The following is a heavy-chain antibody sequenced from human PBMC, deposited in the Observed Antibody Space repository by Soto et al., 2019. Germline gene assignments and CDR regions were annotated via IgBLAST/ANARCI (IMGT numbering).Heavy chain of an antibody. J-gene: IGHJ4*02. D-gene: IGHD6-19*01. CDR2: INPSTGTT. V-gene: IGHV1-46*01. CDR1: GYSFTGYY. Sequence: GASVKVSCKASGYSFTGYYMHWVRQAPGQGLEWMGIINPSTGTTTYAQKFLGRVTVTRDTSTSTVYMELSSLRSEDTAVYYCARDRSSGWYYFDYWGQGTLVTAPQ. CDR3: ARDRSSGWYYFDY.